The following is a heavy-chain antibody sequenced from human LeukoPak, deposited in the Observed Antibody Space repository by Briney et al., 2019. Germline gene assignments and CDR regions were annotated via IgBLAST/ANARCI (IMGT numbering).Heavy chain of an antibody. Sequence: GGSLRLYCAPSGFTFSIYGIHWVRQAPGKGLAWVACIRYDGSRKYYGDSVKGRFTIFRDNSKNTLYLQMNDLRPEDTAVYYCAKSDTLDIWRGPWGQGTVVTVSS. J-gene: IGHJ5*02. D-gene: IGHD3-3*01. CDR1: GFTFSIYG. CDR3: AKSDTLDIWRGP. V-gene: IGHV3-30*02. CDR2: IRYDGSRK.